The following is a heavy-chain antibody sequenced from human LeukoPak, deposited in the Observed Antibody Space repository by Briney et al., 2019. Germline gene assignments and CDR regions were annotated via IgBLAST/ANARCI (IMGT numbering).Heavy chain of an antibody. CDR1: GFRFSGYG. CDR2: IRSDGSDQ. CDR3: AKGSKAVLFTRDHYMDV. D-gene: IGHD6-19*01. Sequence: GGSLRLSCAASGFRFSGYGMHWVRQAPGKGLEWVAFIRSDGSDQNYADSVKGRFTISRDKSKNTLYLQLNSLRADDTAAYYCAKGSKAVLFTRDHYMDVWGKGTTVTVSS. J-gene: IGHJ6*03. V-gene: IGHV3-30*02.